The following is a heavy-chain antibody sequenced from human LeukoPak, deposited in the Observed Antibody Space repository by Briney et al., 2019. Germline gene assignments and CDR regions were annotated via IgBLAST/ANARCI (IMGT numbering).Heavy chain of an antibody. CDR1: GYTFSDYY. V-gene: IGHV1-2*02. J-gene: IGHJ4*02. CDR3: ASGNALTAQN. Sequence: ASVKVSCKASGYTFSDYYMHWVRQAPAQGLEWMGWISPNSVEKVYAQKFQGRVTMTRDTSISTAYMELGGLTLEDTAVYYCASGNALTAQNWGQGTLVTVAS. D-gene: IGHD2-21*02. CDR2: ISPNSVEK.